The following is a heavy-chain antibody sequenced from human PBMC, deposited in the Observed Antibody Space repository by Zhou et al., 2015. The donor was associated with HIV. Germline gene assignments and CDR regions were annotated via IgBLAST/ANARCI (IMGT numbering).Heavy chain of an antibody. D-gene: IGHD3-16*01. V-gene: IGHV1-69*01. J-gene: IGHJ3*02. CDR1: GGTFSSYA. Sequence: QVQLVQSGAEVKKPGSSVKVSCKASGGTFSSYAISWVRQAPGQGLEWMGGIIPIFGTANYAQKFQGRVTITADESTSTAYMELSSLRSEDTAVYYCARDLGLRLGELFAFDIWGQGTMVTVSS. CDR2: IIPIFGTA. CDR3: ARDLGLRLGELFAFDI.